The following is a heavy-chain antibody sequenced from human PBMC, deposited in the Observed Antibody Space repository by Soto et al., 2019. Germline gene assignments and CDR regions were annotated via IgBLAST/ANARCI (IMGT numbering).Heavy chain of an antibody. Sequence: QVQLVQSGAEVKKPGSSMKVSCKASGGTFNSYDINWVRQAPGQGLEWMGGIIPIVETPKYAQKFQGRVTITAHASTNTVYMELSSLRSDDTAMYYCARLSRPNYYDTSGFFKDNWFDPWGQGTLVTVSS. CDR1: GGTFNSYD. J-gene: IGHJ5*02. D-gene: IGHD3-22*01. CDR2: IIPIVETP. V-gene: IGHV1-69*01. CDR3: ARLSRPNYYDTSGFFKDNWFDP.